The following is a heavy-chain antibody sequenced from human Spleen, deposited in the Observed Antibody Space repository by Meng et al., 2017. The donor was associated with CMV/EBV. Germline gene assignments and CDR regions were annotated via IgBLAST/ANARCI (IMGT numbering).Heavy chain of an antibody. V-gene: IGHV1-8*03. CDR1: GYPFTRYD. J-gene: IGHJ4*02. CDR3: ARGLTKNWNYPGY. Sequence: CKAAGYPFTRYDIIGVPQGTGQGLEWMGWMNPNSGNTGYAQKFQGRVTITRNTSISTAYTELSSLRSEDTAVYYCARGLTKNWNYPGYWGQGTLVTVSS. D-gene: IGHD1-7*01. CDR2: MNPNSGNT.